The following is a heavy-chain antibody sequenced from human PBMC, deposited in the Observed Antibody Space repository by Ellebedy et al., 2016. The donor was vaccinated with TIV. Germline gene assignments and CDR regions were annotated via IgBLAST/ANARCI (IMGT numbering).Heavy chain of an antibody. Sequence: ASVKVSCKASGYTFSGYYVHWVRQAPGQGLEWMGWINPNSGGTNYAQKFQGRLTMTRDTSVSTAYMELSRLTSDDTAVYYCARDSFTGFSSSYSFDFWGQGTLVTVSS. D-gene: IGHD6-19*01. CDR1: GYTFSGYY. J-gene: IGHJ4*02. CDR2: INPNSGGT. V-gene: IGHV1-2*02. CDR3: ARDSFTGFSSSYSFDF.